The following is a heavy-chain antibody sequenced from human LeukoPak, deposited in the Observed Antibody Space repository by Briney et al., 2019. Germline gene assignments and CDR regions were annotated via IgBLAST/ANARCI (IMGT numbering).Heavy chain of an antibody. V-gene: IGHV1-69*10. CDR3: AGAYPYYYDSSGYPGY. J-gene: IGHJ4*02. CDR1: GGTFTSYT. Sequence: GASVKVSCKASGGTFTSYTISWVRQAPGQGLEWMGGIIPILGIANYAQKFQGRVTITGDKSTSTAYMELSSLRSEDTAVYYCAGAYPYYYDSSGYPGYWGQGTLVTVSS. CDR2: IIPILGIA. D-gene: IGHD3-22*01.